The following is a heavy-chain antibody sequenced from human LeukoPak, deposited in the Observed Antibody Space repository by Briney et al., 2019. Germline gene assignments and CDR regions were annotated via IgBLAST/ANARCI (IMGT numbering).Heavy chain of an antibody. D-gene: IGHD6-13*01. CDR2: ISGSGGNT. V-gene: IGHV3-23*01. J-gene: IGHJ6*02. Sequence: GGSLRLSCAASRFTFSAYSMTWVRPAPGKGLEWVSAISGSGGNTYYADSVKGRFTISRDNSKNTLYLQINSLRAEDTAAYYCARGGILYGMDVWGQGTTVTVSS. CDR1: RFTFSAYS. CDR3: ARGGILYGMDV.